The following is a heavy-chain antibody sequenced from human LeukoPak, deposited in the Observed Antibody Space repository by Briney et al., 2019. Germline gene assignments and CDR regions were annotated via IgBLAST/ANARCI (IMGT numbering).Heavy chain of an antibody. CDR3: ARARLNRWFDP. CDR2: INPSGGST. Sequence: ASVKVSCKASGYTFTSYYMHWVRRAPGQGLEWMGIINPSGGSTSYAQKFQGRVTMTRDTSTSTVYMELSSLRSEDTAVYYCARARLNRWFDPWGQGTLVTVSS. V-gene: IGHV1-46*01. D-gene: IGHD1/OR15-1a*01. CDR1: GYTFTSYY. J-gene: IGHJ5*02.